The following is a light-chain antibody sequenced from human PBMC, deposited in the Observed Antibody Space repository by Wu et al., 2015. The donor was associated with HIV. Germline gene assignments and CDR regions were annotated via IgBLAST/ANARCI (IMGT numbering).Light chain of an antibody. Sequence: EIVLTQSPDTLSLSPGERATLSCRASQSVSSSYLAWYQQKPGQAPRLLIYGASTRATGIPARFSGSGSGTEFTLTIRSLQSEDFAVYYCQQYENWPPMWTFGQGTKVEIK. CDR1: QSVSSSY. J-gene: IGKJ1*01. CDR3: QQYENWPPMWT. V-gene: IGKV3-15*01. CDR2: GAS.